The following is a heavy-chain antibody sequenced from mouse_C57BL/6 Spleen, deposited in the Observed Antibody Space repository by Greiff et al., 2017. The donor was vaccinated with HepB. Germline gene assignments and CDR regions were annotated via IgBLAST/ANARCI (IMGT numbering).Heavy chain of an antibody. CDR1: GYTFTDYY. D-gene: IGHD2-3*01. CDR3: ARRWGGYYVWDY. CDR2: INPNNGGT. Sequence: VQLQQSGPELVKPGASVKISCKASGYTFTDYYMNWVKQSHGKSLEWIGDINPNNGGTSYNQKFKGKATLTVDKSSSTAYMELRSLTSEDSAVYYCARRWGGYYVWDYWGQGTSVTVSS. J-gene: IGHJ4*01. V-gene: IGHV1-26*01.